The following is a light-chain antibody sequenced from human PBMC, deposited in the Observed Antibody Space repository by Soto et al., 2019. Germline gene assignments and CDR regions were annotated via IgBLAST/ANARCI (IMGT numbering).Light chain of an antibody. Sequence: EIVLTQSPATLSLSPWERATLSCRASQSVSSYLAWYQQKPGQAPRLLIYDASNRATGTPARFSGSGSGTDFTLTISSLEPEDFALYYCQQRSNWPWTFGQGTKVDIK. J-gene: IGKJ1*01. CDR3: QQRSNWPWT. V-gene: IGKV3-11*01. CDR2: DAS. CDR1: QSVSSY.